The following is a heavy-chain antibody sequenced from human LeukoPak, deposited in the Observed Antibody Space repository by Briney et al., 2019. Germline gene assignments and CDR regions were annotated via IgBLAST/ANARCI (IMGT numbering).Heavy chain of an antibody. CDR3: AREVEMATVTGGPTYYHYMDV. J-gene: IGHJ6*03. CDR1: GGSISSHSRGSITSPY. CDR2: IYFSGIT. V-gene: IGHV4-59*11. Sequence: SETLSLTCAVSGGSISSHSRGSITSPYWSWIRQPPGRGLEWIGYIYFSGITNYNTSLKSRVTISIDTSKNQFSLRLNSVTAADTAVYYCAREVEMATVTGGPTYYHYMDVWGKGTTVTVSS. D-gene: IGHD5-24*01.